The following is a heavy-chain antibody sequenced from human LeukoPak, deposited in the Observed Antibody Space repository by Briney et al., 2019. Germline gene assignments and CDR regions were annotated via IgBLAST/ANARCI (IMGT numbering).Heavy chain of an antibody. Sequence: SETLSLTCTVSGGSVNSGSYFWSWIRQPPGKGVEWIGYIQNSARTNYNPSLESRVTISVDSSKDQFSLRLSSVTAADTAVYYCATDYSNFYGMDVWGQRTTVTVSS. V-gene: IGHV4-61*01. CDR3: ATDYSNFYGMDV. CDR2: IQNSART. J-gene: IGHJ6*02. CDR1: GGSVNSGSYF. D-gene: IGHD4-11*01.